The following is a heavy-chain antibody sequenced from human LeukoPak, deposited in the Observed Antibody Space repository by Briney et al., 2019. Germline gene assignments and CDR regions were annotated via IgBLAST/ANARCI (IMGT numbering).Heavy chain of an antibody. V-gene: IGHV1-69*04. CDR1: GGTFSSYA. Sequence: SVKVSCKASGGTFSSYAISWVRQAPGQGLEWMGRIIPIFGIANYAQKFQGRVTITADKSTSTAYMELSSLRSEDTAVYYCARDSSSIAARPDYYYYGMDVWGQGTTVTDSS. J-gene: IGHJ6*02. CDR3: ARDSSSIAARPDYYYYGMDV. D-gene: IGHD6-6*01. CDR2: IIPIFGIA.